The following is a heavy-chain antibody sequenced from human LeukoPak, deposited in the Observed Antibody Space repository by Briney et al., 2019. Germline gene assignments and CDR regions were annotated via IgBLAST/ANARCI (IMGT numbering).Heavy chain of an antibody. CDR3: STGGYD. CDR2: IKSESDGGTV. D-gene: IGHD5-12*01. J-gene: IGHJ4*02. CDR1: GFTFNSAW. Sequence: GGSLRLSCAASGFTFNSAWMSWIRQAPGKGLEWVGRIKSESDGGTVDYAAPADGRFIISRDDSKNTVDLHMNSLKADDTAVYYCSTGGYDWGLGTLVTVSS. V-gene: IGHV3-15*01.